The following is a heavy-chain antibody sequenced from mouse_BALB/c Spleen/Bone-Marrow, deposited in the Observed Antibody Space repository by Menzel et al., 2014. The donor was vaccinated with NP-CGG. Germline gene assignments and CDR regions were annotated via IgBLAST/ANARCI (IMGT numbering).Heavy chain of an antibody. Sequence: QVQLQQSGAELVRPGTSVKVSCKASGYAFTNYLIEWVKQRPGQGLEWIGMINPGSAGTNYNERFKGKATLTADKSSSTAHMQLSSLTSDDSAVYLCARELPRGFAYWGQGTLVTVSA. V-gene: IGHV1-54*03. CDR2: INPGSAGT. D-gene: IGHD1-1*01. J-gene: IGHJ3*01. CDR3: ARELPRGFAY. CDR1: GYAFTNYL.